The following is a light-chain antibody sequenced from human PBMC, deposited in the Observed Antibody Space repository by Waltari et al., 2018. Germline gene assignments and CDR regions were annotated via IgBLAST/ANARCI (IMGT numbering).Light chain of an antibody. CDR3: FSRYTTYSFYV. Sequence: SSELTQDPAVSVSLGQTVRITCQGDSPRNSYAVWYQQKPGQAPVLVLYGKNRRPSGIPGRFSGSSSGDTVSLTLTGAQAEDEADYYCFSRYTTYSFYVFGPGTKVTVL. CDR1: SPRNSY. CDR2: GKN. J-gene: IGLJ1*01. V-gene: IGLV3-19*01.